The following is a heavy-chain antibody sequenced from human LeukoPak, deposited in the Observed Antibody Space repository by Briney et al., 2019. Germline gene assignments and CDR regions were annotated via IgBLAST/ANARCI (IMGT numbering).Heavy chain of an antibody. Sequence: GGSLRLSCAASGFTFSSYAMSWVRQAPGKGLECVSGISSGGGTYYADSVKGRFTISRDNSKNTLYLQMNNLRAEDTAVYYCAKDGYSNSRYDWFDPWGQGTLVTVSS. D-gene: IGHD6-13*01. CDR1: GFTFSSYA. CDR3: AKDGYSNSRYDWFDP. CDR2: ISSGGGT. V-gene: IGHV3-23*01. J-gene: IGHJ5*02.